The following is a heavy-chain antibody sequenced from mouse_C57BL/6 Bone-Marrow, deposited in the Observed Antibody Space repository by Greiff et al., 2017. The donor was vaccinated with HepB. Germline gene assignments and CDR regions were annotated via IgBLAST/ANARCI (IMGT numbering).Heavy chain of an antibody. J-gene: IGHJ1*03. V-gene: IGHV1-69*01. Sequence: QVQLQQSGAELVMPGASVKLSCKASGYTFTSYWMHWVKQRPGQGLEWIGEIDPSDSYTNYNQKFKGKSTLTVDKSSSTAYMQLSSLTSEDSAVYYCARRRGGSYWYFDVWGTGTTVTVSS. CDR1: GYTFTSYW. CDR2: IDPSDSYT. D-gene: IGHD1-1*02. CDR3: ARRRGGSYWYFDV.